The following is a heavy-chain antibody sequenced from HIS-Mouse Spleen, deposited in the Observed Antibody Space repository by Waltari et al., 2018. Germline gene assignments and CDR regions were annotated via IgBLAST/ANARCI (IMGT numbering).Heavy chain of an antibody. J-gene: IGHJ2*01. D-gene: IGHD6-13*01. CDR2: IYYSGSP. V-gene: IGHV4-39*07. Sequence: QLQLQESGPGLVKPSETLSLTCTVSGGSISSSSYYWGWIRQPPGKGLEWIGSIYYSGSPYYNPSLKSRVTISGDTSKNQFSLKLSSVTAADTAVYYCAREIPYSSSWYDWYFDLWGRGTLVTVSS. CDR1: GGSISSSSYY. CDR3: AREIPYSSSWYDWYFDL.